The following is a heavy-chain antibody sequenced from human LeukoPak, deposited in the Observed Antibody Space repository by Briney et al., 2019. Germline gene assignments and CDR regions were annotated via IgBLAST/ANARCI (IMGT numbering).Heavy chain of an antibody. CDR1: GFTFSDYI. CDR3: ARGGRCSTTTCHIFDF. V-gene: IGHV3-64*01. D-gene: IGHD2-2*01. Sequence: GGSLRLSCAASGFTFSDYIIHWVRQAPGTGLEYVSAISGNGGSTFYANSVKGRFTISRDNSKNTLYLQMGSLRAEDMAVYYCARGGRCSTTTCHIFDFWGQGTLVTVSS. CDR2: ISGNGGST. J-gene: IGHJ4*02.